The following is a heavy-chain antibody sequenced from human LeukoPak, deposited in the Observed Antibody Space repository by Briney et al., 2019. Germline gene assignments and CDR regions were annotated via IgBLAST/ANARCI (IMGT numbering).Heavy chain of an antibody. V-gene: IGHV4-39*01. D-gene: IGHD3-22*01. J-gene: IGHJ4*02. Sequence: SETLSLTCIVSGGSISSGSHYWAWVRQPPGKGLEWIASMLYSGNTYYNPSLKSRVTISVDPSKNQFFLRVSSGTAADTTVYYWARHLDSRGGLFCYWGQGTLVTVSS. CDR2: MLYSGNT. CDR3: ARHLDSRGGLFCY. CDR1: GGSISSGSHY.